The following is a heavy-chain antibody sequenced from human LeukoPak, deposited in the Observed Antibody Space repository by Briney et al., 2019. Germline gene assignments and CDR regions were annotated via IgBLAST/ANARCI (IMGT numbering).Heavy chain of an antibody. J-gene: IGHJ3*02. CDR3: ARDNYYDSSGYYGSEAFDI. CDR1: GGTFSSYA. Sequence: SVKVSCKASGGTFSSYAISWVRQAPGQGLEWMGGIIPIFGTANYAQKFQGRVTITTDESTSTAYMELSSLRSEDTAVYYCARDNYYDSSGYYGSEAFDIWGQGTMVTVSS. CDR2: IIPIFGTA. V-gene: IGHV1-69*05. D-gene: IGHD3-22*01.